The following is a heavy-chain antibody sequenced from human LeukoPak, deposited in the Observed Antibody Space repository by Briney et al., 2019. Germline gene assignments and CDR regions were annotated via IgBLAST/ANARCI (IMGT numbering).Heavy chain of an antibody. J-gene: IGHJ5*02. CDR3: ARVVRGVVTSNWFDP. D-gene: IGHD2-21*02. V-gene: IGHV4-59*01. Sequence: SETLSLTCTVSGDSLNTSYWTWIRQTPGKELEWIGFVASSGTSNYNPSLKSRVSISIDTSKNQFSLALTSVTPADTAVYYCARVVRGVVTSNWFDPWGQGTLVSVSS. CDR1: GDSLNTSY. CDR2: VASSGTS.